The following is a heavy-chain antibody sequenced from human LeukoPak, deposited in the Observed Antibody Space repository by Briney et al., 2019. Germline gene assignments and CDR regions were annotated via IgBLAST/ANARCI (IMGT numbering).Heavy chain of an antibody. CDR1: GGSISSGGYS. CDR2: IYHSGST. J-gene: IGHJ6*02. Sequence: PSETLSLTCAVSGGSISSGGYSWSWIRQPPGKGLEWIGYIYHSGSTYYNPSLKSRVTISVDTSKNQFSLKLSSVTAADTAVYYCARGVARYCSSTSCYALNDYYYGMDVWGQGTTVTVSS. CDR3: ARGVARYCSSTSCYALNDYYYGMDV. D-gene: IGHD2-2*01. V-gene: IGHV4-30-2*01.